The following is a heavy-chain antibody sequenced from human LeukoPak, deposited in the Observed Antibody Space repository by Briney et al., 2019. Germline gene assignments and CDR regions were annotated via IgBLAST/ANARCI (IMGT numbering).Heavy chain of an antibody. CDR2: ISSSGSTI. CDR1: GFTFSSYE. V-gene: IGHV3-48*03. J-gene: IGHJ4*02. Sequence: SGGSLRLSCAASGFTFSSYEMNWVRQAPGKGLEWVSYISSSGSTIYYADSVKGRFTISRDNAKNSLYLQMNSLRAEDTAVYYCARDSTAYRSSTSCYETTESNFDYWGQGTLVTVSS. CDR3: ARDSTAYRSSTSCYETTESNFDY. D-gene: IGHD2-2*01.